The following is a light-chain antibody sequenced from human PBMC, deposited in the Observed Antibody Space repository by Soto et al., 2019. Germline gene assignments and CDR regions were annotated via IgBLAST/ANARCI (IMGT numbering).Light chain of an antibody. CDR1: SNDIGRYNY. CDR2: DVS. Sequence: QSALTQPASVSGSPGQSITISCTGTSNDIGRYNYVSWYQQHPGKAPKLIIYDVSNRPSGVSNRCSGYKSGNTASLTVAGLQAEDEADYFCCSYTSSSTTTFLLGTGTKLTVL. V-gene: IGLV2-14*01. CDR3: CSYTSSSTTTFL. J-gene: IGLJ1*01.